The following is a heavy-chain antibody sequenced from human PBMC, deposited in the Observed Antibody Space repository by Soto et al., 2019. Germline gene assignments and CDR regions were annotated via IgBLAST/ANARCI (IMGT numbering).Heavy chain of an antibody. Sequence: GGSLRLSCAASGFTFSSYGMHWVRQAPGKGLEWVAVISYDGSNKYYADSVKGRFTISRDNSKNTLYLQMNSLRAEDTAVYYCAKDNVYDSSRYYHYYFDYSGQATLVTVSS. D-gene: IGHD3-22*01. CDR2: ISYDGSNK. CDR3: AKDNVYDSSRYYHYYFDY. J-gene: IGHJ4*02. V-gene: IGHV3-30*18. CDR1: GFTFSSYG.